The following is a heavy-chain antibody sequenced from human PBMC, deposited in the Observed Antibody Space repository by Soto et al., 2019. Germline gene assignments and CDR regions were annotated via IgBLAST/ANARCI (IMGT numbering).Heavy chain of an antibody. V-gene: IGHV1-2*02. CDR1: GYSISAYY. CDR3: GRDDYGIFPY. Sequence: ASVKVSCKASGYSISAYYIHWVRQAPGQGLEWMGWIDPKNGGTVSAQKFQGRLTMTRDTSISTVYMDLSGLTSDDTALYYCGRDDYGIFPYWGQGSLVTVSS. D-gene: IGHD3-10*01. CDR2: IDPKNGGT. J-gene: IGHJ4*02.